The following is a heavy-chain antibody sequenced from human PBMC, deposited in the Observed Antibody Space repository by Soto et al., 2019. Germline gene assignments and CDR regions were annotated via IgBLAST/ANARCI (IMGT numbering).Heavy chain of an antibody. Sequence: PSQTLSLTCAISGDSFSSDIAAWNWIRQSPSRGLEWLGRTYYRSKWYNDYAVSVNGRITINPDTSKNHFSLQLNSVTPEDTAVYYCVRSRVFIAVAGMATYHYYYGMDVWGQGTTLTVSS. CDR2: TYYRSKWYN. CDR1: GDSFSSDIAA. J-gene: IGHJ6*02. V-gene: IGHV6-1*01. D-gene: IGHD6-19*01. CDR3: VRSRVFIAVAGMATYHYYYGMDV.